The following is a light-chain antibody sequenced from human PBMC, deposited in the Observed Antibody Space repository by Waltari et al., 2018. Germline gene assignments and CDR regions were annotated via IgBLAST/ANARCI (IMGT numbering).Light chain of an antibody. J-gene: IGKJ2*01. V-gene: IGKV1-39*01. Sequence: DIQMTQSPPSLSASVGDRLTITCRASQSISGHVNWYQQKPGKAPKLLIHAASTLQSGVPPRFSGSGSGTDFTLTISSLQPEDFSTYYCQQSSSAPRTFGQGTKLDIK. CDR3: QQSSSAPRT. CDR1: QSISGH. CDR2: AAS.